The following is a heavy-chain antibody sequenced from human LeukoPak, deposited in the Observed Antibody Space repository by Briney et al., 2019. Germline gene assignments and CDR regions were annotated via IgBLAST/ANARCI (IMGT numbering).Heavy chain of an antibody. D-gene: IGHD3-10*01. V-gene: IGHV3-23*01. CDR3: VRWSGFGDS. Sequence: GGPLRLSCAASGSTLSTYTFAWVRQAPGKGRAWVSDIGGRSDETYYADYVKGRFTISRDNSKNNLYVPMNSLRVEDTAVYYCVRWSGFGDSWGQGTLVTVSS. CDR1: GSTLSTYT. J-gene: IGHJ5*02. CDR2: IGGRSDET.